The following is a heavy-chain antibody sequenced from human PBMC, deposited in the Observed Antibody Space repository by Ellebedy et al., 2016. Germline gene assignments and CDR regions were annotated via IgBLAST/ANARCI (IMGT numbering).Heavy chain of an antibody. CDR1: GYTFTSYG. CDR2: ISALHGNT. V-gene: IGHV1-18*01. J-gene: IGHJ4*02. Sequence: ASVKVSCKASGYTFTSYGISWVRQAPGQGLEWMGWISALHGNTNYTQKLQGRVTMTTDTSTSTVYMEVRSLRSDDTAVYYCARDGTYSGPNLPDYWGQGTLVTVSS. CDR3: ARDGTYSGPNLPDY. D-gene: IGHD1-26*01.